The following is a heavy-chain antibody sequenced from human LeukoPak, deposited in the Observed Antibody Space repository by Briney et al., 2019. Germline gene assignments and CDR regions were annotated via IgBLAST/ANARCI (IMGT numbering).Heavy chain of an antibody. CDR2: ISSSSSYI. D-gene: IGHD2-21*01. V-gene: IGHV3-21*04. CDR1: GFTFSSYS. CDR3: AKDFRIGYSAHFDY. J-gene: IGHJ4*02. Sequence: GGSLRLSCAASGFTFSSYSMNWVRQAPGKGLEWVSSISSSSSYIYYADSVKGRFTISRDNAKNSLYLQMNSLRGEDTAVYYCAKDFRIGYSAHFDYWGQGALVTVSS.